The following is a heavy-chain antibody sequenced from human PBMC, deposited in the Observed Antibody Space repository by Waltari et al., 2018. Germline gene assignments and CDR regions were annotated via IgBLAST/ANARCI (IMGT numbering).Heavy chain of an antibody. V-gene: IGHV3-33*06. D-gene: IGHD3-10*01. Sequence: QVQLVESGGGVVQPGMSLRLSCAASGFSLSNFGLHWVRQVPGKGLVLGALALFVGVKTYYADSVRGRFTISRDNSKNTLYLDIKNLRVDDTAIYYCAKDAFGNTYLDHWGQGTLVTVSS. J-gene: IGHJ5*02. CDR2: ALFVGVKT. CDR1: GFSLSNFG. CDR3: AKDAFGNTYLDH.